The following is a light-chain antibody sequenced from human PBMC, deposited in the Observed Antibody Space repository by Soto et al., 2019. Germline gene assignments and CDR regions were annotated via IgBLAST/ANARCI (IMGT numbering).Light chain of an antibody. Sequence: QSVLTQPPSASGSPGQSVTISCTGTSSDVGGYNYVSWYQHHPGKAPKLMIYEVNKRPSGVPDRFSGSKSGNTASLTVSGRQAEDEAQYYCNSYAGSTTCVFGGGTKLTVL. CDR2: EVN. J-gene: IGLJ3*02. CDR1: SSDVGGYNY. V-gene: IGLV2-8*01. CDR3: NSYAGSTTCV.